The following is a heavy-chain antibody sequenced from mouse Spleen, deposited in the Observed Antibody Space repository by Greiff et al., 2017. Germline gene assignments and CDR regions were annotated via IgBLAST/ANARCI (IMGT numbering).Heavy chain of an antibody. J-gene: IGHJ1*01. D-gene: IGHD1-1*01. CDR1: GFSLISYG. V-gene: IGHV2-5-1*01. CDR3: AKKDNGSSSWYFDV. Sequence: QVQLQQSGPSLVQPSQSLSITCTVSGFSLISYGVHWVRQSPGKGLEWLGVIWRGGTTDYNAAFMSRLSITKDNSKSQVFFKMNSLQADDTAIYYCAKKDNGSSSWYFDVWGAGSTVTVSS. CDR2: IWRGGTT.